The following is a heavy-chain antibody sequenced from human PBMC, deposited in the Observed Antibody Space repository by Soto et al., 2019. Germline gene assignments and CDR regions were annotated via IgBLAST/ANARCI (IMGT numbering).Heavy chain of an antibody. Sequence: QVQLQQSGPGLVKPSQTLSLTCAIYGDSVSSNSVVWNWIRQSPSRGLEWLGRTYYRSQWHYDYEVFVQSRIRIDPDPSKTQVSLQLDSVSPEDSAVYYCVRLVGNSWLDYWGQGTLVTVSS. CDR3: VRLVGNSWLDY. CDR2: TYYRSQWHY. V-gene: IGHV6-1*01. CDR1: GDSVSSNSVV. D-gene: IGHD4-4*01. J-gene: IGHJ4*02.